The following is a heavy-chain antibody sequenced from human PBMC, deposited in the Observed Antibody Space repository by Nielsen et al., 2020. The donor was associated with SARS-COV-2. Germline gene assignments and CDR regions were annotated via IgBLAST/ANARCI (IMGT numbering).Heavy chain of an antibody. J-gene: IGHJ4*02. V-gene: IGHV3-23*01. CDR3: AKRGIRTSDPVDY. CDR2: ISGSGGST. Sequence: GESLKISCAASGFTFSSYAMSWVRQAPGKGLEWVSAISGSGGSTYYADSVKGRFTISRDNSKNTLYLQMNSLRAEDTAVYYCAKRGIRTSDPVDYWGQGTLVTVSS. D-gene: IGHD5-18*01. CDR1: GFTFSSYA.